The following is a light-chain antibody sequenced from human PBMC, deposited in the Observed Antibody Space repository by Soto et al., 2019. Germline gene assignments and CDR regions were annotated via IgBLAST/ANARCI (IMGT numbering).Light chain of an antibody. Sequence: DIVMTQSPDSLAVSLGERATINCKSSQSVLYTSNNKNYLAWYQQKPGQPPKLHIYWASTRESGVPDRFSGSGSGTNFTLTISSLRAEDVAVYYCQQHYNPPYTFGQGAKLEIK. J-gene: IGKJ2*01. CDR1: QSVLYTSNNKNY. V-gene: IGKV4-1*01. CDR2: WAS. CDR3: QQHYNPPYT.